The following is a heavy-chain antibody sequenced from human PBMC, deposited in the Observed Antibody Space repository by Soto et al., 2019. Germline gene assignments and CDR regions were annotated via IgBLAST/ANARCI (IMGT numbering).Heavy chain of an antibody. J-gene: IGHJ4*02. Sequence: GGSLRLSCAASGFTFDDYAMHWVRQAPGKGLEWVSGISWNSGSIGYADSVKGRFTISRDNAKNSLYLQMNSLRAEDTALYYCAKGELQLDRFFLLGDYFDYWGQGTLVTVSS. V-gene: IGHV3-9*01. D-gene: IGHD1-1*01. CDR3: AKGELQLDRFFLLGDYFDY. CDR2: ISWNSGSI. CDR1: GFTFDDYA.